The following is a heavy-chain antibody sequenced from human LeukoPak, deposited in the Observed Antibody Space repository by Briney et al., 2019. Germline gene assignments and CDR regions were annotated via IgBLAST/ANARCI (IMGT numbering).Heavy chain of an antibody. V-gene: IGHV3-23*01. CDR3: VITSATGPLDY. CDR1: GFTFSSYA. Sequence: GGSLRLSCAASGFTFSSYAMSWVRQAPGKGLAWVSAISGSGGSTYYADSVKGRFTISRDNSKNTLYLQMSSLTVEDTAVYYCVITSATGPLDYWGQGTLVTVSS. CDR2: ISGSGGST. D-gene: IGHD1-14*01. J-gene: IGHJ4*02.